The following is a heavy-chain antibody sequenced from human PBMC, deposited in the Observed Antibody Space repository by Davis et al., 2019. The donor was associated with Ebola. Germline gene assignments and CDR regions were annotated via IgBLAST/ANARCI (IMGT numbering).Heavy chain of an antibody. V-gene: IGHV1-58*01. CDR1: GFTFTSSA. D-gene: IGHD4-23*01. CDR3: ARDYAVEDYGGNSYYYYGMDV. J-gene: IGHJ6*02. Sequence: SVKVSCKASGFTFTSSAVQWVRQARGQRLEWIGWIVVGSGNTNYAQKFQERVTITRDMSTSTAYMELSSLRSEDTAVYYCARDYAVEDYGGNSYYYYGMDVWGQGTTVTVSS. CDR2: IVVGSGNT.